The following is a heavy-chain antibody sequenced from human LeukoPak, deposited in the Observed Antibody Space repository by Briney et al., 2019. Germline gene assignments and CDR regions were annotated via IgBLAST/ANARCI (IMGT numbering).Heavy chain of an antibody. Sequence: SQTLSLTCTVSGGSISSGGYYWSWIRQPAGKGLEWIGRIYTSGSTNYNPSLKSRVTMSVDTSKNQFSLKLSSVTAADTAVYYCARDVNFWSGYHKYNWFDPWGQGTLVTVSS. CDR2: IYTSGST. V-gene: IGHV4-61*02. J-gene: IGHJ5*02. D-gene: IGHD3-3*01. CDR3: ARDVNFWSGYHKYNWFDP. CDR1: GGSISSGGYY.